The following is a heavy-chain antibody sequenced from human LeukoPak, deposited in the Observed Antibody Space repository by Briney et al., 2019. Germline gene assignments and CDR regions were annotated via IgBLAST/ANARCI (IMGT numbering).Heavy chain of an antibody. V-gene: IGHV1-18*01. CDR1: GYTFTSYG. J-gene: IGHJ4*02. Sequence: ASVKVSCKASGYTFTSYGISWVRQAAGQGLEWMGWISAYNGNTNYAQKLQGRVTMTTDTSTSTAYMELRSLRSDDTAVYYCARDLGPYCSSTSCPPDYWGQGTLVTVSS. CDR3: ARDLGPYCSSTSCPPDY. CDR2: ISAYNGNT. D-gene: IGHD2-2*01.